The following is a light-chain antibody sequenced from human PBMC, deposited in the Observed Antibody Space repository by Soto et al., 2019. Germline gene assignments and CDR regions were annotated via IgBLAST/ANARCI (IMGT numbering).Light chain of an antibody. Sequence: DIQMTQSPSSLSASVGDRVTITCQASQNINNYLNWYQQKPGRAPKLLIYDASNLEAGVPSRFRGRGSGTHFTLTICRLQPEDIATYYCQQYENLPTFGQGTRLEIK. CDR3: QQYENLPT. V-gene: IGKV1-33*01. CDR2: DAS. CDR1: QNINNY. J-gene: IGKJ5*01.